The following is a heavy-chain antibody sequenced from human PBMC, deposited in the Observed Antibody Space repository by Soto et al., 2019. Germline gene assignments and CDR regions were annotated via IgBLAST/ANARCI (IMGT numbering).Heavy chain of an antibody. Sequence: GGSLRLSCAASGFTFSSYAMSWVRQAPGKGLEWVSTISGSGGSTYYADSVKGRFTISRDNSKNTLYLQMNSLRAEDTAVYYCAKDFVLMVYALFDYWGQGTLVTVSS. CDR2: ISGSGGST. V-gene: IGHV3-23*01. CDR1: GFTFSSYA. CDR3: AKDFVLMVYALFDY. D-gene: IGHD2-8*01. J-gene: IGHJ4*02.